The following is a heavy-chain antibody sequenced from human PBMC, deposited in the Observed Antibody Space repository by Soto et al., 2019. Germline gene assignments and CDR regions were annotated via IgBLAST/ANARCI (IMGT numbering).Heavy chain of an antibody. V-gene: IGHV3-30-3*01. CDR3: ARDRGEVVVVAATLDY. CDR1: GFTFSSYA. D-gene: IGHD2-15*01. CDR2: ISYDGSNK. J-gene: IGHJ4*02. Sequence: GGSLRLSCAASGFTFSSYAMHWVRQAPGKGLEWVAVISYDGSNKYYADSVKGRFTISRDNSKNTLYLQMNSLRAEDTAVYYCARDRGEVVVVAATLDYWGQGTLVTVSS.